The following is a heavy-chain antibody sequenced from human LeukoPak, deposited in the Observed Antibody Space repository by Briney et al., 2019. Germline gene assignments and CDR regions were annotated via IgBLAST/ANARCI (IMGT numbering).Heavy chain of an antibody. D-gene: IGHD6-13*01. J-gene: IGHJ1*01. CDR1: GYSITSGYY. V-gene: IGHV4-38-2*02. CDR2: FYHSGST. CDR3: ARVAAGIGFFQH. Sequence: SETLSLTCTVSGYSITSGYYWGWIRQPPGKGLEWIGSFYHSGSTYYNPSLKSRVTISVDTSKNQLSLKLSSVTAADTAVYYCARVAAGIGFFQHWGQGTLVTVSS.